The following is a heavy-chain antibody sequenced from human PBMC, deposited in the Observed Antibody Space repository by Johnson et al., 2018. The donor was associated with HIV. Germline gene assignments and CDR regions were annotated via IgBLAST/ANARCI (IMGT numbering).Heavy chain of an antibody. V-gene: IGHV3-30-3*01. CDR3: ARPSLWDRSDYLGGDGFDI. CDR2: ISYDGSNK. Sequence: QVQLVESGGGVVQPGRSLRLSCAASGFTFSNYAMNWVRQAPGKGLEWVAVISYDGSNKHFAESVQGRFTVSRDNSKNILYLEMNSLRAEDTAVYYCARPSLWDRSDYLGGDGFDIWGQGTMVTVSS. J-gene: IGHJ3*02. CDR1: GFTFSNYA. D-gene: IGHD3-22*01.